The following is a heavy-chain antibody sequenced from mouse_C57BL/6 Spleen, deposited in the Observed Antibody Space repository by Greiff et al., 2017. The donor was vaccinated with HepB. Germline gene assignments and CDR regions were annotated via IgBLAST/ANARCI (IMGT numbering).Heavy chain of an antibody. CDR3: ASLYYDYDSWYFDV. V-gene: IGHV2-2*01. Sequence: VKLEESGPGLVQPSQSLSITCTVSGFSLTSYGVHWVRQSPGKGLEWLGVIWSGGSTDYNAAFISRLSISKDNSKSQVFFKMNSLQADDTAIYYCASLYYDYDSWYFDVWGTGTTVTVSS. J-gene: IGHJ1*03. CDR1: GFSLTSYG. D-gene: IGHD2-4*01. CDR2: IWSGGST.